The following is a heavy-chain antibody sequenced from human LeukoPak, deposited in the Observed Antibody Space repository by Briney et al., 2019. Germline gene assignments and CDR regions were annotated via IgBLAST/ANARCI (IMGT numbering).Heavy chain of an antibody. CDR3: ARDYGGNSEWLFDY. CDR2: INWNGGST. D-gene: IGHD4-23*01. V-gene: IGHV3-20*01. CDR1: GFTFDDYG. J-gene: IGHJ4*02. Sequence: GGSLRLSCAASGFTFDDYGMSWVRQAPGKGLEWVSGINWNGGSTGYADSVKGRFTISRDNAKNSLYLQMNSLRAEDTALYHCARDYGGNSEWLFDYWGQGTLVTVSS.